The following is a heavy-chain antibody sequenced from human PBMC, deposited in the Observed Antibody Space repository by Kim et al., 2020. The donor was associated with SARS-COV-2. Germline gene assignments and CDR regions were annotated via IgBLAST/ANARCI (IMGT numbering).Heavy chain of an antibody. V-gene: IGHV3-23*01. D-gene: IGHD1-26*01. J-gene: IGHJ4*02. Sequence: GGSLRLSCVASGFSFGTFDMSWVRQVPGKGLKWVSVIKRPDDSAYYADSVKGRFTVSRDSSRNTLYLQMNSLRADDTAIYYCVKGGWLDYWGKGTLVTVSS. CDR1: GFSFGTFD. CDR3: VKGGWLDY. CDR2: IKRPDDSA.